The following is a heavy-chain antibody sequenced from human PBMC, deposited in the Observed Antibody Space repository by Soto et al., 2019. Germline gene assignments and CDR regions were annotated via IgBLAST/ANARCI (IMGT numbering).Heavy chain of an antibody. V-gene: IGHV3-30*18. CDR2: ISYDGSNK. D-gene: IGHD1-26*01. CDR1: GFSFSIYG. J-gene: IGHJ4*01. Sequence: GSLRLSCVASGFSFSIYGMYWVRQAPGKGLEWVAAISYDGSNKYYVDSVRGRFTISRDNSKNTVYLQMNSLRAEDTAVYYCAKPYSGSPPKNFDYWGQGTLVTVSS. CDR3: AKPYSGSPPKNFDY.